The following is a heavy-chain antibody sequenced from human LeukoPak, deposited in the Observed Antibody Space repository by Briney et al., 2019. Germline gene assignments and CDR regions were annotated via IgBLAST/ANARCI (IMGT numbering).Heavy chain of an antibody. CDR3: ARGDFWSY. V-gene: IGHV4-34*01. D-gene: IGHD3-3*01. CDR2: INHSGST. J-gene: IGHJ4*02. Sequence: PSETLSLTCAVYGGSFSGYYWSWIRQPPGKGLEWIGEINHSGSTNYNPSLKRRVTISVDTSKNQFSLKLSSVTAADTAVYYCARGDFWSYWGQGTLVTVSS. CDR1: GGSFSGYY.